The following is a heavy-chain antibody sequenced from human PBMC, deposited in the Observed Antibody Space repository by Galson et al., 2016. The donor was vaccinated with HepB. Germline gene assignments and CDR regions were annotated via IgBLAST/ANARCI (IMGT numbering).Heavy chain of an antibody. CDR2: IYKSGNT. V-gene: IGHV4-59*01. CDR1: GGSISSYF. J-gene: IGHJ4*02. CDR3: AIGVTGTPYFDF. Sequence: SETLSLTCNVSGGSISSYFWSWIRQPPGKGLEWIGYIYKSGNTNYSPSLKSRVTVSLDASKNQYSLKLRSVTAADTAVYYCAIGVTGTPYFDFWGQGALVTVSS. D-gene: IGHD2-21*02.